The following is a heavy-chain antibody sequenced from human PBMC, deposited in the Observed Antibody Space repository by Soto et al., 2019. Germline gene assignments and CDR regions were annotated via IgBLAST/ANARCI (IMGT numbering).Heavy chain of an antibody. V-gene: IGHV3-23*01. J-gene: IGHJ4*02. Sequence: EVQLLESGGGLVQPGGSLRLSCAASGFTFSSYAMSWVRQAPGKGLEWVSAISGSGGSTYYADSVKGRFTISRDNSKNTLYLQMNSLRAEDTAVYYCAKGRRGGDSYGLSMFDYWGQGTLVTVSS. D-gene: IGHD5-18*01. CDR2: ISGSGGST. CDR3: AKGRRGGDSYGLSMFDY. CDR1: GFTFSSYA.